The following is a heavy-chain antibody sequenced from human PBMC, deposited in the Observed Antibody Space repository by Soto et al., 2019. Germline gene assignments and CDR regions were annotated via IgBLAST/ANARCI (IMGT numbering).Heavy chain of an antibody. CDR1: GFTFSSYS. D-gene: IGHD3-10*01. J-gene: IGHJ6*03. CDR2: ISSSSSYI. CDR3: ASTMGGYMDV. Sequence: GGSLRLSCAASGFTFSSYSMNWVRQAPGKGLEGVSSISSSSSYIYYADSVKGRFTISRDNAKNSLYLQMNSLRAEDTAVYYCASTMGGYMDVWGKGTTVTVSS. V-gene: IGHV3-21*01.